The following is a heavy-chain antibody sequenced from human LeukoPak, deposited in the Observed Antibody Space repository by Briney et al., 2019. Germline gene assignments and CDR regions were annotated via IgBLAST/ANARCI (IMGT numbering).Heavy chain of an antibody. CDR1: GYTFTGSY. CDR2: INPNSGGT. V-gene: IGHV1-2*02. CDR3: AREGVKAVAGIPY. Sequence: ASVKVSCKASGYTFTGSYMHWVRQAPGQGLEWMGWINPNSGGTNYAQKFQGRVTMTRDTSISTAYMELSRLRSDDTAVYYCAREGVKAVAGIPYWGQGTLATVSS. D-gene: IGHD6-19*01. J-gene: IGHJ4*02.